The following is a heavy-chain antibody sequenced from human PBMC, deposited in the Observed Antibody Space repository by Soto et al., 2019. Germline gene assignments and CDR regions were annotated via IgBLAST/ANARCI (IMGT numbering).Heavy chain of an antibody. Sequence: SETLSLTCTVSGGSISSYYWSWIRQPPGKGLEWIASIHYSGRTNYNPSLKSRVTVSVDTSKNQFSLKLNSVTAADTAVYYCAGSTGWYWFDPWGQGTLVTVSS. V-gene: IGHV4-59*08. CDR1: GGSISSYY. CDR3: AGSTGWYWFDP. D-gene: IGHD6-19*01. CDR2: IHYSGRT. J-gene: IGHJ5*02.